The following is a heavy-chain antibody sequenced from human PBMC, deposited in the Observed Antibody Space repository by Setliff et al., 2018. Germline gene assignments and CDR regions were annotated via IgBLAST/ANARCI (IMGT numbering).Heavy chain of an antibody. CDR1: GGSVNSGYDN. D-gene: IGHD1-1*01. Sequence: PSETLSLTCTVSGGSVNSGYDNWNWLRQPAGKGLGWIGHINRRGSTNFSPSLKSRVTISLDTSKNQFSLNLTSVTAADTAVYYCARTGTYRYFDYWGQGALVTVSS. V-gene: IGHV4-61*09. J-gene: IGHJ4*02. CDR3: ARTGTYRYFDY. CDR2: INRRGST.